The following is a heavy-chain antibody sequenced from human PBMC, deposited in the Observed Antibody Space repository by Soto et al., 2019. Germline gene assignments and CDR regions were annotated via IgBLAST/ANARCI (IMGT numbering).Heavy chain of an antibody. Sequence: ASVKVSCKASGYTFTSYYMHWVRQAPGQGLEWMGIINPSGGSTSYAQKFQGRVTMTRDTSTSTVYMELSSLRSEDTAVYYCARGLWSGYSHPSPAGSPFDYWGQGTLVTVSS. J-gene: IGHJ4*02. CDR2: INPSGGST. CDR1: GYTFTSYY. V-gene: IGHV1-46*01. CDR3: ARGLWSGYSHPSPAGSPFDY. D-gene: IGHD3-3*01.